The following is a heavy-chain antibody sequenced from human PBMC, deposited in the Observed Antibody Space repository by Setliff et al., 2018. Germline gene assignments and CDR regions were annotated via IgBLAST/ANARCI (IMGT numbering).Heavy chain of an antibody. CDR2: IIPIFGSP. D-gene: IGHD6-19*01. CDR1: GDTLTTYA. J-gene: IGHJ4*02. V-gene: IGHV1-69*13. CDR3: VRVTSGRLDFDY. Sequence: SVKVSCKASGDTLTTYAIHWVRQAPGQGLEWMGMIIPIFGSPHYAQRFQDRVIITADVSTRTAYMDLSSLRSEDTAIYYCVRVTSGRLDFDYWGQGTPVTSPQ.